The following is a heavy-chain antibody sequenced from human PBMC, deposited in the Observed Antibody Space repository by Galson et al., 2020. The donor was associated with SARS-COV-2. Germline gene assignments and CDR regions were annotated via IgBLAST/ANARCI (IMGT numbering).Heavy chain of an antibody. CDR1: GFSLRDYE. CDR3: ARGRVILVWFGESAGRLHYFGLDA. CDR2: ISPSGSTM. J-gene: IGHJ6*02. V-gene: IGHV3-48*03. D-gene: IGHD3-10*01. Sequence: GESLKISCAASGFSLRDYEMHWVRQAPGKGLEWLSYISPSGSTMNYEASVEGRFTISRDNANNSLYLQISSLRAEDTAVYYCARGRVILVWFGESAGRLHYFGLDAWGLGTPVTVSS.